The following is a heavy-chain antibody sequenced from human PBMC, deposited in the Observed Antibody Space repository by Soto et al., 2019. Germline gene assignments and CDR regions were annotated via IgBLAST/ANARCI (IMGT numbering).Heavy chain of an antibody. Sequence: QVQLQEPGPRLVEPSQTLSLTCTVSGGSISSGDYYWSWIRQSPGTGLEWIGHIYDSGGTYSNPSHKSRVTISVDMSKNQCSLKMNSVTAADTAGYYCARGPSGDKVDFWGQGTLVTVSS. J-gene: IGHJ4*02. CDR1: GGSISSGDYY. V-gene: IGHV4-30-4*01. CDR3: ARGPSGDKVDF. CDR2: IYDSGGT. D-gene: IGHD1-26*01.